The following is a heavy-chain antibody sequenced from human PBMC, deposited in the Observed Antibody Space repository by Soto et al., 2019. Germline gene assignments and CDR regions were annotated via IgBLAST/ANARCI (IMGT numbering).Heavy chain of an antibody. J-gene: IGHJ4*02. CDR1: GYTFTSYA. D-gene: IGHD4-17*01. CDR2: INAGNGNT. V-gene: IGHV1-3*01. CDR3: ARKGDDYGDYVGY. Sequence: QVQLVQSGAEVKKPGASVKVSCKASGYTFTSYAMHWVRQAPGQRLEWMGWINAGNGNTKYSQKFQGRVTITRDTSASIAYMELSSLRSEDTAVYYCARKGDDYGDYVGYWGQGTLVTVSS.